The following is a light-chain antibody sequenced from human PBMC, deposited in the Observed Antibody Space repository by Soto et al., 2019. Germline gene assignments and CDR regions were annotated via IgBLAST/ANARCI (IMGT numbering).Light chain of an antibody. V-gene: IGLV2-14*01. CDR3: SSYTSSSTYV. J-gene: IGLJ1*01. CDR2: DVI. CDR1: SSDVGGYNY. Sequence: QSALTQPASVSGSPGQSITISCTGTSSDVGGYNYVSWYQQHPGKAPKLMIYDVINRPSGVSNRFSGSKSGDTAPLTISGLQAEDEADYYCSSYTSSSTYVFGTGTKLTVL.